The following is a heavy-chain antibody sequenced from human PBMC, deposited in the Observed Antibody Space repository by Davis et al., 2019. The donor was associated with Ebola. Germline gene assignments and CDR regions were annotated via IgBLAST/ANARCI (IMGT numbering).Heavy chain of an antibody. CDR1: GFTFSSYA. CDR2: ISSNGGST. V-gene: IGHV3-64*02. Sequence: PGGSLRLSCAASGFTFSSYAMHWVRQAPGKGLEYVSAISSNGGSTYYADSVKGRFTISRDNSKNTLYLQMNSLRAEDTAVYYCARGSGGYTPSDAFDIWGQGTMVTVSS. D-gene: IGHD5-12*01. CDR3: ARGSGGYTPSDAFDI. J-gene: IGHJ3*02.